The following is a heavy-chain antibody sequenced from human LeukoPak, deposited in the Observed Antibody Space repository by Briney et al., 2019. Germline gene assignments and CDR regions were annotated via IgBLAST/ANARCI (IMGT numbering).Heavy chain of an antibody. Sequence: PGGSLRLSCAASGFAFSSYALSWVRQAPGKGLEWVSAISGSGGSTYYADSVKGRFTISRDNSKSTLYLQMNSLRAEDTAVYYCAKDLGATDRPAQNWGQGTLVTVSS. CDR2: ISGSGGST. V-gene: IGHV3-23*01. D-gene: IGHD1-26*01. J-gene: IGHJ4*02. CDR3: AKDLGATDRPAQN. CDR1: GFAFSSYA.